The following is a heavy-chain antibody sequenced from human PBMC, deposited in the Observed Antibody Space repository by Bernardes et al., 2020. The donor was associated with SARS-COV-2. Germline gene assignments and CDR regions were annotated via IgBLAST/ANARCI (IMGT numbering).Heavy chain of an antibody. J-gene: IGHJ4*02. V-gene: IGHV3-74*01. Sequence: GGSLRLSCAASGFTFSSNWMHWVRQAPGKGLVWVSRINSDGSSTSYADSVKGRFTISRDNAKNTLYLQMNSLRAEDTAVYYCATARSGSDFDYWGQGTLVTVSS. CDR2: INSDGSST. CDR1: GFTFSSNW. D-gene: IGHD3-10*01. CDR3: ATARSGSDFDY.